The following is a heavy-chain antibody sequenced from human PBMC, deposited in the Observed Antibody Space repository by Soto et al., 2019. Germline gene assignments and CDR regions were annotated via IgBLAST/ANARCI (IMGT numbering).Heavy chain of an antibody. D-gene: IGHD2-15*01. CDR2: IYYSGST. Sequence: QVQLQESGPGLVKPSETLSLTCTVSGGSISSYYWSWIRQPPGKGLEWIGYIYYSGSTNYNPSLRGGVPIQVDPSKILFPVRVGSVTVADRAVYYCARGAARLNFDSGGQGTLVTVSS. CDR1: GGSISSYY. CDR3: ARGAARLNFDS. V-gene: IGHV4-59*01. J-gene: IGHJ4*02.